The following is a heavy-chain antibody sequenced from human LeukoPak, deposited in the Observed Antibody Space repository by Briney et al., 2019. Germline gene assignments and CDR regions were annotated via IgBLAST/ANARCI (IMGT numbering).Heavy chain of an antibody. J-gene: IGHJ4*02. Sequence: GGSLRLSCAASGFTFSSYAMHWVRQAPGKGLEWVAVISYDGSNKYYAGSVKGRFTISRDNSKNTLYLQMNSLRAEDTAVYYCARDLGSMVRGDLFDYWGQGTLVTVSS. CDR1: GFTFSSYA. CDR2: ISYDGSNK. CDR3: ARDLGSMVRGDLFDY. V-gene: IGHV3-30-3*01. D-gene: IGHD3-10*01.